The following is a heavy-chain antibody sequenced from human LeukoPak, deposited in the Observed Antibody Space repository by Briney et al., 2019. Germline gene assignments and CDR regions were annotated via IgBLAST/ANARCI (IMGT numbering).Heavy chain of an antibody. J-gene: IGHJ4*02. CDR3: ARESDSDSSGYYLYYFDY. D-gene: IGHD3-22*01. CDR2: INPDSGDT. CDR1: EYTFSVYH. V-gene: IGHV1-2*02. Sequence: GASVKVSCKASEYTFSVYHIHWVRQAPGQGLEWMAWINPDSGDTNYAQKFQGRVTMTRDTSISTAYMELSRLRSDDTAVYYCARESDSDSSGYYLYYFDYWGQGTLVTVSS.